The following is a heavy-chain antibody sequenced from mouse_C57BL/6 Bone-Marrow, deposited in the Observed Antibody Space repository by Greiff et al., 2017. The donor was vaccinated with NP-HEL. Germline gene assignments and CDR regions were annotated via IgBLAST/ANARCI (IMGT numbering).Heavy chain of an antibody. CDR3: ARHPQLGGGYFDY. Sequence: EVQGVESGGDLVKPGGSLKLSCAASGFTFSSYGMSWVRQTPDKRLEWVATISSGGSYTYYPDSVKGRFTISRDNAKNTLYLQMSSLKSEDTAMYYCARHPQLGGGYFDYWGQGTTLTVSS. D-gene: IGHD4-1*02. V-gene: IGHV5-6*01. CDR1: GFTFSSYG. CDR2: ISSGGSYT. J-gene: IGHJ2*01.